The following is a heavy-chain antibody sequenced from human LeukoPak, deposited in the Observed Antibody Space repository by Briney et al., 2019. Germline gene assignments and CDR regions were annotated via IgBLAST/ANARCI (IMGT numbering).Heavy chain of an antibody. Sequence: SVKVSCKASGGTFSSYAISWVRQAPGQGLEWMGRIIPILGIANYAQKFQGRVTMTTDTSTSTAYMELRSLRSDDTAVYYCARAPSAAARTFYYYYMDVWGKGTTVTVSS. CDR3: ARAPSAAARTFYYYYMDV. CDR1: GGTFSSYA. CDR2: IIPILGIA. V-gene: IGHV1-69*04. D-gene: IGHD2-2*01. J-gene: IGHJ6*03.